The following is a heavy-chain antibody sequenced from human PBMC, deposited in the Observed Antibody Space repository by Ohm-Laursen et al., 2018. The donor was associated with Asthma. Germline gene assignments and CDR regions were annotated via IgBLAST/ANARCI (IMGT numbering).Heavy chain of an antibody. CDR2: ISYDGSNK. V-gene: IGHV3-30*03. CDR3: ARDSPYGMDV. J-gene: IGHJ6*02. CDR1: GFTFSSYG. Sequence: SLRLSCTASGFTFSSYGMHWVRQAPGKGLEWVAVISYDGSNKYYADSVKGRFTISRDNSKNTLYLQMNSLRAEDTAVYYCARDSPYGMDVWGQGTTVTVSS.